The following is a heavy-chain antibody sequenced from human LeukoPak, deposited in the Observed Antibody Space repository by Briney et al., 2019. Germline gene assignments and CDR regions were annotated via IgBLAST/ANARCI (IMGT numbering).Heavy chain of an antibody. CDR2: MNWNGGRT. V-gene: IGHV3-20*04. D-gene: IGHD6-19*01. CDR3: ARAVSNSGWYGSVDY. Sequence: PVGSLRLSCAASGFTFSSYSMNWVRQSRGKGLEWVYGMNWNGGRTGYAESVKGRFTISRDNAKNSLYLQMNTLRAEDTALYYCARAVSNSGWYGSVDYWGQGTLVTVSS. J-gene: IGHJ4*02. CDR1: GFTFSSYS.